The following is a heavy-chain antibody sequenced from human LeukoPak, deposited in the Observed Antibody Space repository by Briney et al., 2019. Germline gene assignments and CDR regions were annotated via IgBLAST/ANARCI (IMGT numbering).Heavy chain of an antibody. CDR2: IYTSGST. Sequence: SETLSLTCTVSGGSISSYYWSWIRQPAGKGLEWIGRIYTSGSTNYNPSLKSRVTMSVDTSKNQFSLKLSSVTAADTAVYYCAMSVVYYCDSSGPLGPDYWGQGTLVTVPS. CDR3: AMSVVYYCDSSGPLGPDY. V-gene: IGHV4-4*07. D-gene: IGHD3-22*01. J-gene: IGHJ4*02. CDR1: GGSISSYY.